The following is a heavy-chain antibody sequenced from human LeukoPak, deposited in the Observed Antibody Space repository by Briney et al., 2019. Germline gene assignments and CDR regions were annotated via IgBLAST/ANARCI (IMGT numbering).Heavy chain of an antibody. J-gene: IGHJ1*01. CDR2: IVVGSGNT. CDR3: ARAYGDYVGYFQH. V-gene: IGHV1-58*01. D-gene: IGHD4-17*01. CDR1: GFTFTSSA. Sequence: SVKVSCKASGFTFTSSAVQWVRQARGQRLEWIGWIVVGSGNTNYAQKFQERVTITRDMSTSTAYMELSSLRSEDTAVYYCARAYGDYVGYFQHWGQGTLVTVSS.